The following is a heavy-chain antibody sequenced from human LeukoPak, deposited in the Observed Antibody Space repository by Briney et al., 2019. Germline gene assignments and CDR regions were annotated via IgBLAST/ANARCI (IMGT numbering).Heavy chain of an antibody. CDR2: FKSKADGGTA. CDR1: GFTFINTW. D-gene: IGHD3-10*01. J-gene: IGHJ4*02. V-gene: IGHV3-15*07. Sequence: GSLRLSCAASGFTFINTWMNWVRQAPGKGLEWVGRFKSKADGGTADYAAPVKGRFTISRDDSKNTLYLQMNSLKTEDTAMYFCTKAAFYYTSGSLDYWGQGTLVTVSS. CDR3: TKAAFYYTSGSLDY.